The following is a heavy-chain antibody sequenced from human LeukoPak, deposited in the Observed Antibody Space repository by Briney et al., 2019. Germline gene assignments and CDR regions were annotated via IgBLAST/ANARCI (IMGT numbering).Heavy chain of an antibody. CDR3: ARVYSSNWSQTYYFDY. Sequence: PSETLSLTCAVYGGSFSGYYWSWIRQPPGKGLEWIGTIHYSGSTYYNSSLKSRVTISADTPRNQFSLKLSSVTAADTAVYYCARVYSSNWSQTYYFDYWGQGTLVTVSS. D-gene: IGHD6-13*01. V-gene: IGHV4-34*01. CDR1: GGSFSGYY. CDR2: IHYSGST. J-gene: IGHJ4*02.